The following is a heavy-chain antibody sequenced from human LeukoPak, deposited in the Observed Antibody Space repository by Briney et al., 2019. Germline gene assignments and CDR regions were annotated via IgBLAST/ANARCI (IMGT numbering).Heavy chain of an antibody. CDR1: GFTFSSYA. Sequence: GRSLRLSCAASGFTFSSYAMSWVRQAPGKGLEWVSAISGSGGSTYYADSVKGRFTISRDNSKNTLYLQMNSLRAEDTAVYYCAKESGYGDYVEDGLFDYWGQGTLVTVSS. D-gene: IGHD4-17*01. J-gene: IGHJ4*02. CDR2: ISGSGGST. V-gene: IGHV3-23*01. CDR3: AKESGYGDYVEDGLFDY.